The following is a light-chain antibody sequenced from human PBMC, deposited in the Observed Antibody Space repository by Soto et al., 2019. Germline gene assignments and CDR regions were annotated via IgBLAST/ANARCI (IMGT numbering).Light chain of an antibody. CDR1: SSDVGGYNY. V-gene: IGLV2-8*01. J-gene: IGLJ2*01. CDR3: NSYAGSNSFVV. Sequence: QSALTQPPSASGSPGQSVAISCTGTSSDVGGYNYVSWYQQHPGKAPKLIIYEVSKRPSGVPNRFSGSKSGNTASLTVSGLQAEDEADYYCNSYAGSNSFVVFGGGTKLTV. CDR2: EVS.